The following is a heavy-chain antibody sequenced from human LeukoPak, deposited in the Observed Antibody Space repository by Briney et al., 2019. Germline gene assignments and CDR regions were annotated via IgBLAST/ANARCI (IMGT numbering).Heavy chain of an antibody. D-gene: IGHD3-22*01. CDR2: ISGSGGST. V-gene: IGHV3-23*01. CDR1: GFTFSSYA. CDR3: AKNITMMVF. Sequence: PGGSLRLSCAASGFTFSSYAMSWVRQAPGKGLEWVSAISGSGGSTYYADSVKGLFTISRDKSVDTVYLQMNGLKTEDTAVYYCAKNITMMVFWGQGTLVTVSS. J-gene: IGHJ4*02.